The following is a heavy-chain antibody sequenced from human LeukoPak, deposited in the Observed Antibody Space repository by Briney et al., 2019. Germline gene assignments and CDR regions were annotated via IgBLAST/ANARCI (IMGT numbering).Heavy chain of an antibody. V-gene: IGHV1-24*01. CDR3: ATWGYDILTGINWFDP. J-gene: IGHJ5*02. D-gene: IGHD3-9*01. Sequence: ASVKVSCKVSGYTLTDLSMHWVRQAPGKGLEWMGGFDPEDGETIYAQKFQGRVTMTEDTSTDTAYMELSSLRSEDTAVYYCATWGYDILTGINWFDPWGQGTLVTVSS. CDR1: GYTLTDLS. CDR2: FDPEDGET.